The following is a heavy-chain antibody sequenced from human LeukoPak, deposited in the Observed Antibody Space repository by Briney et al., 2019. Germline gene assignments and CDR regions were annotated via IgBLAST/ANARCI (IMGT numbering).Heavy chain of an antibody. CDR3: AKNAGYSYGLYYFDY. Sequence: GGSLRLSCAASGFPFSNYAMSWVRQAPGKGLEWVASLISSGAVTYYADSVKGRFTISRDNSKNTVHLQMDSLRAEDSAVYYCAKNAGYSYGLYYFDYWGQGTLVTVSS. J-gene: IGHJ4*02. CDR2: LISSGAVT. D-gene: IGHD5-18*01. CDR1: GFPFSNYA. V-gene: IGHV3-23*01.